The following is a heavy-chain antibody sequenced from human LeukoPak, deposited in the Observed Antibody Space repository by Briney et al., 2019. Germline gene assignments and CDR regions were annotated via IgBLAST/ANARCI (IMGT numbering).Heavy chain of an antibody. D-gene: IGHD5-12*01. CDR2: ISGSSGST. CDR3: AKDVGYETYYFDY. CDR1: GFTFSSYA. J-gene: IGHJ4*02. Sequence: GGSLRLSCAASGFTFSSYAMSWVRQAPGKGLEWVSAISGSSGSTYYADSVKGRFTISRDNSKNTLYLQMNSLRAEDTAVYYCAKDVGYETYYFDYWGQGTLVTVSS. V-gene: IGHV3-23*01.